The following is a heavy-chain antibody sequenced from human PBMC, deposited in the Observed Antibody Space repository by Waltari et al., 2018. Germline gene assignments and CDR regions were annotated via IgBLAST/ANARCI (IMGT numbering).Heavy chain of an antibody. Sequence: QVQLQESGPGLVKPSETLSLTCTVSGYSISSGYYWGWIRQPPGKGLEWIGSIYHSGSTYSNPSLKSRVTISVDTSKNQFSLKLSSVTAADTAVYYCARAGDCTNGVCYSFDYWGQGTLVTVSS. CDR1: GYSISSGYY. D-gene: IGHD2-8*01. CDR2: IYHSGST. V-gene: IGHV4-38-2*02. J-gene: IGHJ4*02. CDR3: ARAGDCTNGVCYSFDY.